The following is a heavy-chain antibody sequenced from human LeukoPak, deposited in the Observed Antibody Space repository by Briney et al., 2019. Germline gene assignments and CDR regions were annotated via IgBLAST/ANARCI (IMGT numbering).Heavy chain of an antibody. J-gene: IGHJ4*02. CDR1: GGSISSYY. CDR3: ARKVGATGWFDY. Sequence: PSETLSLTCTVSGGSISSYYWSWIRQPPGKGLEWIGYIYYSGSTNYNPPLKSRVTTSVDTSKNQFSLKLSSVTAADTAVYYCARKVGATGWFDYWGQGTLVTVSS. CDR2: IYYSGST. V-gene: IGHV4-59*01. D-gene: IGHD1-26*01.